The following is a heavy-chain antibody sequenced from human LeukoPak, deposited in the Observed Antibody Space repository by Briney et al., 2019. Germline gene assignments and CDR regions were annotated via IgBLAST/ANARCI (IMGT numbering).Heavy chain of an antibody. CDR3: ATRGFSGYGDYYGY. V-gene: IGHV1-24*01. Sequence: ASVKVSCKVSGYTLTELSMHWVRQAPGKGLEWMGGFDPEDGETIYAQKFQGRVTMTEDTSTDTAYMELSSLKSEDTAVYYCATRGFSGYGDYYGYWGQGTLVTVSS. CDR1: GYTLTELS. D-gene: IGHD4-17*01. CDR2: FDPEDGET. J-gene: IGHJ4*02.